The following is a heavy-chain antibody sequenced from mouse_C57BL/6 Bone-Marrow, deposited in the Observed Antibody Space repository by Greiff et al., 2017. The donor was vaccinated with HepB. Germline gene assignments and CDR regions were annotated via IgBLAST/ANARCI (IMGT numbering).Heavy chain of an antibody. CDR3: ARSTGTRYFDY. CDR1: GFPFTAYY. Sequence: EVQRVESGGGLVQPGGSLSLSCEASGFPFTAYYISWVRQPPGKALEWLGFIRNKANGYTTEYSASVKGRFTIYRDNSQSILYLQMNALRAEDSATYYCARSTGTRYFDYWGQGTTLTVSS. J-gene: IGHJ2*01. V-gene: IGHV7-3*01. CDR2: IRNKANGYTT. D-gene: IGHD4-1*01.